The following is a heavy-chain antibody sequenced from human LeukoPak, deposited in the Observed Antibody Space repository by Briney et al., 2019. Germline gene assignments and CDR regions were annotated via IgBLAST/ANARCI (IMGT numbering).Heavy chain of an antibody. CDR3: ARAGTYDFWSGYSNYYYYYGMDV. CDR1: GGSISSYY. V-gene: IGHV4-59*01. J-gene: IGHJ6*02. Sequence: SETLSLTCTVSGGSISSYYWSWIRQPPGKGLEWIGYIYYSGSTNYNPSLKSRVTISVDTSKNQFSLKLSSVTAADTAVYYCARAGTYDFWSGYSNYYYYYGMDVWGQGTTVTVSS. CDR2: IYYSGST. D-gene: IGHD3-3*01.